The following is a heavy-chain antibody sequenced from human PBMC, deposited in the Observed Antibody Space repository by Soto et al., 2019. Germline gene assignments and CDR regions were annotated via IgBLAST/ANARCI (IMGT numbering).Heavy chain of an antibody. Sequence: SVKVSCKASGGTFSSYAISWVRQAPGHGLEWMGGIIPIFGTANYAQTFESRVTMTAHKSTSTAYMELSSLRSEDTAVYYGARDLAAAAGGMDVWGQGTTVTVSS. CDR2: IIPIFGTA. D-gene: IGHD6-13*01. CDR1: GGTFSSYA. CDR3: ARDLAAAAGGMDV. J-gene: IGHJ6*02. V-gene: IGHV1-69*06.